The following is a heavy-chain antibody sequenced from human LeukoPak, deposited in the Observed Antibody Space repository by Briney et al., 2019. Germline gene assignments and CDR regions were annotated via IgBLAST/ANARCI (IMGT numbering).Heavy chain of an antibody. CDR3: ARRLYYDTAGSPFDL. CDR2: IHGDGGDT. V-gene: IGHV3-74*01. Sequence: GGSLRLSCAASGITFRSYWMSWIRQSPGKELLWVSRIHGDGGDTSYADSVKGRFTISRDNAKNTLYLQMDGLTAEDTAVYYCARRLYYDTAGSPFDLWGQGTLVIVSS. D-gene: IGHD3-22*01. CDR1: GITFRSYW. J-gene: IGHJ4*02.